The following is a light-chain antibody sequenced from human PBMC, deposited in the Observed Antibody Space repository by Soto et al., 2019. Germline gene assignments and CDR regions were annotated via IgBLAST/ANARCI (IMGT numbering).Light chain of an antibody. Sequence: QSARTQPASVSGSPGQSITISCTGTSSDIGGYNYVSWYQHHPGKAPKLMIYDVSNRPSGVSNRFSGSKSGNTASLTISGLQAEDEADYYCSSYTSSSTLGVFGTGTKVTVL. CDR3: SSYTSSSTLGV. CDR1: SSDIGGYNY. J-gene: IGLJ1*01. V-gene: IGLV2-14*03. CDR2: DVS.